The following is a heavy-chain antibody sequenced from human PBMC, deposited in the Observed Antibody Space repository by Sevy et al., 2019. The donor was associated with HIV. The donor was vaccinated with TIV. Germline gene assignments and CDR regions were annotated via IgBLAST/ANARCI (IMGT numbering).Heavy chain of an antibody. Sequence: GGSLRLSCAASGFTFSSYWMSWVRQAPGKGLEWVANIKQDGSEKYHVDSVKGRFTISRDNAKNSLYLQMNSLRAEDTAVYYCARKHCSSTSCPSHFDYWGQGTLVTVSS. CDR1: GFTFSSYW. V-gene: IGHV3-7*01. CDR3: ARKHCSSTSCPSHFDY. CDR2: IKQDGSEK. J-gene: IGHJ4*02. D-gene: IGHD2-2*01.